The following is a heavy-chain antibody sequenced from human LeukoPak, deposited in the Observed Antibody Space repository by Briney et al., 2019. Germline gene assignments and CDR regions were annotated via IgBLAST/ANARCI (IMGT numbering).Heavy chain of an antibody. CDR1: GFTFRDYA. CDR2: ISGSGSST. J-gene: IGHJ4*02. Sequence: GGSLRLSCAASGFTFRDYAMTWVRQAPGKGLEWVSYISGSGSSTYYADSVKGRFTISRDNSKNTLSLHMNSPRLEDTAVYYCAKQFYDSAGYHIDYWGQGNQVSVSS. CDR3: AKQFYDSAGYHIDY. D-gene: IGHD3-22*01. V-gene: IGHV3-23*01.